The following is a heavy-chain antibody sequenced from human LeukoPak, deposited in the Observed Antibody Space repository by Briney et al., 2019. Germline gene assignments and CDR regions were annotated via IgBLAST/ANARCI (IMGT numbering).Heavy chain of an antibody. J-gene: IGHJ4*02. V-gene: IGHV4-38-2*01. CDR3: ARYGSGSYPTFDY. Sequence: SETLSLTCAVSGYSISSGYYWGWIRQPPGKGLEWIGSIYHSGSTYYNPSLKSRVTISVDTSKNQFSLKLSSVTAADTAVYYCARYGSGSYPTFDYWGQGTLVTVSS. CDR2: IYHSGST. D-gene: IGHD3-10*01. CDR1: GYSISSGYY.